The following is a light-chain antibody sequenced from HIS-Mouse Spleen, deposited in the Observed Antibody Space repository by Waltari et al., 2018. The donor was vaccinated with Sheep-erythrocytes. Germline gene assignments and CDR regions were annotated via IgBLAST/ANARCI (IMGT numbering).Light chain of an antibody. V-gene: IGLV2-8*01. CDR3: SSYAGSNNWV. CDR2: EVS. Sequence: QSALTQPPSASGSPGQSVTISCTGTSSDVGGYNYVSWYHQHPGKAPKPMIYEVSKRPSGVPDRFSGSNSGNTASLTVSELQAEDEADYYCSSYAGSNNWVFGGGTKLTAL. CDR1: SSDVGGYNY. J-gene: IGLJ3*02.